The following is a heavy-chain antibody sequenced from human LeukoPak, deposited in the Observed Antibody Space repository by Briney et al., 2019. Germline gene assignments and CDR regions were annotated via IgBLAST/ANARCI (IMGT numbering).Heavy chain of an antibody. CDR3: ARHDYGGNSGDY. J-gene: IGHJ4*02. Sequence: GGSLRLSCAASGFTFSTYWMSWVRQAPGKGLEWVANIKEDGSEKHYVGSVKGRFTISRDNAKNSLYLQMNSLRGEDTAVYYCARHDYGGNSGDYWGQGTLVTVSS. CDR1: GFTFSTYW. V-gene: IGHV3-7*02. CDR2: IKEDGSEK. D-gene: IGHD4-23*01.